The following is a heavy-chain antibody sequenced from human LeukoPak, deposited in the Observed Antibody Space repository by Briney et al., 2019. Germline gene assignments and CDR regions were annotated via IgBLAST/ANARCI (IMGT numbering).Heavy chain of an antibody. CDR1: GFTFSSYW. CDR2: IDSDGSST. J-gene: IGHJ4*02. V-gene: IGHV3-74*01. D-gene: IGHD6-13*01. Sequence: GGSLRLSCAASGFTFSSYWMYWVRQAPGKGLVWVSRIDSDGSSTSYTDSVKGRFTISRDNAKNTLFLQMNSLRAEDTAVYYCARDRAIAAAGTYFDYWGQGTLVTVSS. CDR3: ARDRAIAAAGTYFDY.